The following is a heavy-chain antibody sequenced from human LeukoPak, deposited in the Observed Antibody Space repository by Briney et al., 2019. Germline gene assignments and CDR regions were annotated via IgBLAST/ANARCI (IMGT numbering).Heavy chain of an antibody. J-gene: IGHJ4*02. CDR3: ARELSQIVWGGLDY. CDR1: GFIFSHYD. V-gene: IGHV3-33*05. CDR2: IQNDASTR. Sequence: PGGSLRLSCTASGFIFSHYDMHWVRQAPGKGLEWVAVIQNDASTRNYVDSVKGRFTISRDNSENTVFLQMDSLRVEDTAVYYCARELSQIVWGGLDYGGQGTLVSVSS. D-gene: IGHD2-21*01.